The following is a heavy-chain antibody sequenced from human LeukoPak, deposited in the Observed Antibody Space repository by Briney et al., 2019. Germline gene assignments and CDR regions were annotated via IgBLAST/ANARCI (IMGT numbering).Heavy chain of an antibody. V-gene: IGHV3-30*18. CDR2: ISYDGSNK. CDR1: GFTFSSYG. D-gene: IGHD6-19*01. CDR3: AKDRGEQWLVQHDY. Sequence: GGSLRLSCAASGFTFSSYGMHWVRQAPGKGLEWVAVISYDGSNKYYADSVKGRFTISRDNSKNTLYLQMNSLRAEDTAVYYCAKDRGEQWLVQHDYWGQGTLVTVSS. J-gene: IGHJ4*02.